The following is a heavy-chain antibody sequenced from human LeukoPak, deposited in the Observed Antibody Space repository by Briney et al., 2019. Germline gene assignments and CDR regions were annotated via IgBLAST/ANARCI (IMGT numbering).Heavy chain of an antibody. Sequence: GSLRLSCVASGFNFNNYSLNWVRQAPGKGLEWVSYIGSSGLIIYYADSVKGRLTISRDNAKNSLFLQMSSLRAEDTAVYYCARGGRQDNYFDYWGQGTLVTVSS. D-gene: IGHD6-25*01. V-gene: IGHV3-48*04. CDR1: GFNFNNYS. J-gene: IGHJ4*02. CDR3: ARGGRQDNYFDY. CDR2: IGSSGLII.